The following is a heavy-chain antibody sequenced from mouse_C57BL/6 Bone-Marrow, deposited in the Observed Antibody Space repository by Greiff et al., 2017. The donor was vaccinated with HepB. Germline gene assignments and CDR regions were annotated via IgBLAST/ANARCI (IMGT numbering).Heavy chain of an antibody. CDR3: ARQLRDYYAMDY. Sequence: EVKVVESGGGLVQPGESLKLSCESNEYEFPSHDMSWVRKTPEKRLELVAAINSDGGSTYYPDTMERRFIISRDNTKKTLYLQMSSLRSEDTALYYCARQLRDYYAMDYWGQGTSVTVSS. D-gene: IGHD3-2*02. J-gene: IGHJ4*01. CDR1: EYEFPSHD. V-gene: IGHV5-2*01. CDR2: INSDGGST.